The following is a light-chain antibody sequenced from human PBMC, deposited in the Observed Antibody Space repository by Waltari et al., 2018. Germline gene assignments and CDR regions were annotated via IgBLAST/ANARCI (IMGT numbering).Light chain of an antibody. CDR3: QQYNSFPLT. CDR2: ATS. Sequence: DIQVTQSPSSLSASVGDRVTITSRASQGITRWLAWYQQKPEEAPKSLIYATSSLQSGVPSRFSGSGSGTDFTLTINNLQPEDFATYYCQQYNSFPLTFGGGTKVEIK. V-gene: IGKV1D-16*01. J-gene: IGKJ4*01. CDR1: QGITRW.